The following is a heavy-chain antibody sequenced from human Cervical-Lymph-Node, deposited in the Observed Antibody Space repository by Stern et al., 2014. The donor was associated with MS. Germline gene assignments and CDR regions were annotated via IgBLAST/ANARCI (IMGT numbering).Heavy chain of an antibody. CDR3: TRGWSA. CDR2: MNLDSGDT. Sequence: QVQLVESGAEVKKPGASVKVSCKASGYTFTSDDINWVRQVPGQGLEWMGWMNLDSGDTGYAQRFRGKFTSTRDLSINTAYMEMSSLKFEDTAVYYCTRGWSAWGQGTLVTVSS. CDR1: GYTFTSDD. D-gene: IGHD3-3*01. V-gene: IGHV1-8*01. J-gene: IGHJ4*02.